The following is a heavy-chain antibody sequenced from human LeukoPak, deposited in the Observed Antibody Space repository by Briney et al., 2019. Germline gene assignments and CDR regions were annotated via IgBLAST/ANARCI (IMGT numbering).Heavy chain of an antibody. V-gene: IGHV1-69*05. CDR1: GGTFSSYA. CDR2: IIPIFGTA. J-gene: IGHJ3*02. D-gene: IGHD1-1*01. Sequence: SVKVSCKASGGTFSSYAISWVRQAPGQGLEWMGGIIPIFGTANYAQKFQGRVTITTGESTSTAYMELSSLRSEDTAVYYCARAKTLEPSPSNAFDIRGQGTMVTVSS. CDR3: ARAKTLEPSPSNAFDI.